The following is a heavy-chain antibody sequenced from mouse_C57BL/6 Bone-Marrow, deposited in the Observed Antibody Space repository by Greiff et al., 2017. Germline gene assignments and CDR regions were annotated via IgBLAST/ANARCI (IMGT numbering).Heavy chain of an antibody. CDR1: GYTFTSYW. CDR3: APLHYYGSSEWYFDV. CDR2: IHPNSGST. Sequence: VQLQQPGAELVKPGASVKLSCKASGYTFTSYWMHWVKQRPGQGLEWIGMIHPNSGSTNYNEKFKSKATLTVDKSSSTAYMQLSSLTSEDSAVYYCAPLHYYGSSEWYFDVWGTGTTVTVSS. D-gene: IGHD1-1*01. V-gene: IGHV1-64*01. J-gene: IGHJ1*03.